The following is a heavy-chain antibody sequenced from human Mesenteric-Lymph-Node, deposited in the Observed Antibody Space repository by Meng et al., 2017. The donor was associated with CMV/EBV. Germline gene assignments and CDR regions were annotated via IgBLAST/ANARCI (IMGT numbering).Heavy chain of an antibody. Sequence: GESLKISCAASGFTFSGSAMHWVRQASGKGLEWVGRIRSKANSYATAYAASVKGRFTISRDDSKNTAYLQMNSLKTEDTAVYYCTSPDLHNYGDYVGNDYWGQGTLVTVSS. D-gene: IGHD4-17*01. CDR2: IRSKANSYAT. J-gene: IGHJ4*02. CDR3: TSPDLHNYGDYVGNDY. CDR1: GFTFSGSA. V-gene: IGHV3-73*01.